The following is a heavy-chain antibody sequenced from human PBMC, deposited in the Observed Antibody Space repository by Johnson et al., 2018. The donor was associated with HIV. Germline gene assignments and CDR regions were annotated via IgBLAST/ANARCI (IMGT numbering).Heavy chain of an antibody. CDR3: VRDRRRPGTPAAFDI. CDR1: GFTFSSYG. Sequence: QVQLVESGGGVVQPGKSLRLSCAASGFTFSSYGMHWVRQAPGKGLEWVATISYDGNNKYYADSVKGRFTISRDKFKNTLYLQMNSLRPEDAAVYYCVRDRRRPGTPAAFDIWGQGTLVTVSS. CDR2: ISYDGNNK. J-gene: IGHJ3*02. D-gene: IGHD3-10*01. V-gene: IGHV3-30*03.